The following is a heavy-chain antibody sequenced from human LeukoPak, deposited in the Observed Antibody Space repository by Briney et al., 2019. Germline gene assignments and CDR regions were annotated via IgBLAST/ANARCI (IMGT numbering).Heavy chain of an antibody. CDR3: ARDGFDFWSGYPTTVDY. CDR2: ISSSNTI. V-gene: IGHV3-48*01. Sequence: PGGSLRLSCVASGFTFSSYSMNWVRQSPGKGLEWVSYISSSNTIYYADSVKGQFTISRDNANNSLYLQMNSLRAEDTAVYYCARDGFDFWSGYPTTVDYWGQGTLVTVSS. CDR1: GFTFSSYS. D-gene: IGHD3-3*01. J-gene: IGHJ4*02.